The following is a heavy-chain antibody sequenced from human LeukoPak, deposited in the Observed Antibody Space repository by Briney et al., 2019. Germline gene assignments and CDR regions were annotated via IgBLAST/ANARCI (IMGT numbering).Heavy chain of an antibody. Sequence: SETLSLTCAVSGGSISSGGYSWSWIRQPPGKGLEWIGYIYHSGSTYYNPSLKSRVTMSVDTSKNQFSLKLSSMTAADTAVYYCARGGAVWVVAATDVFDFWGQGTLVTVSS. J-gene: IGHJ4*02. D-gene: IGHD2-15*01. V-gene: IGHV4-30-2*01. CDR3: ARGGAVWVVAATDVFDF. CDR1: GGSISSGGYS. CDR2: IYHSGST.